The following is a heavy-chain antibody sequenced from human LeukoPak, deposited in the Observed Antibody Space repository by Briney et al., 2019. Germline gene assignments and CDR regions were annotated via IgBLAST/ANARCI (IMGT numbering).Heavy chain of an antibody. CDR3: ARRRYYGRSGYFDY. V-gene: IGHV6-1*01. J-gene: IGHJ4*02. CDR2: TYYTSTWYN. CDR1: GDSVSSNSAA. Sequence: SQTPSLTCAISGDSVSSNSAAWNWFRQSPSRGLEWLGRTYYTSTWYNDYAVFVKSRITINPDTSKNQLSLQLNSVSPEDTAVYYCARRRYYGRSGYFDYWGQGILVTVSS. D-gene: IGHD3-22*01.